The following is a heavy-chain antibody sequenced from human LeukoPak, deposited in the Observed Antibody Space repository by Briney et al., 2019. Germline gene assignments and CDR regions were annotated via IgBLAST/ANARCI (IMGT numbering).Heavy chain of an antibody. D-gene: IGHD1-26*01. J-gene: IGHJ4*02. CDR3: ARIIVGATFDY. CDR1: GGSISSYY. CDR2: IYYSGTT. Sequence: PSETLSLTCTVSGGSISSYYWTWIRQPPGKGLEWVGFIYYSGTTNYNPSLKSRVTLSLDTSKNQFSLRLSSVTAADTAVYYCARIIVGATFDYWGQGTLVTVSP. V-gene: IGHV4-59*08.